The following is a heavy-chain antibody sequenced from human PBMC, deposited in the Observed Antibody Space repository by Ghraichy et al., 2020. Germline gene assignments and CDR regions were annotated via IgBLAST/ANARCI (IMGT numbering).Heavy chain of an antibody. D-gene: IGHD2-8*01. CDR2: FDPEDGDT. Sequence: ASVKVSCKVSGYTLTELSMHWVRQAPGKGLEWMGGFDPEDGDTIYAQKFQGRVTMTADTSTDTAYMELRSLRSEDTAVYYCATPSMRINYYGMDVWGQGTTVTVSS. V-gene: IGHV1-24*01. CDR3: ATPSMRINYYGMDV. CDR1: GYTLTELS. J-gene: IGHJ6*02.